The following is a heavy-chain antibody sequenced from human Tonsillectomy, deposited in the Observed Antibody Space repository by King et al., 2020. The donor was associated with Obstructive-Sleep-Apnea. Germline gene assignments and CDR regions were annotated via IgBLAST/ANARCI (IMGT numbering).Heavy chain of an antibody. CDR2: IYYSGST. J-gene: IGHJ5*02. CDR1: GDSINDYY. V-gene: IGHV4-59*01. Sequence: QLQESGPRLVKPSETLSLTCIVSGDSINDYYWSWIRQAPGKGLEWIGYIYYSGSTNYNPSLKRRVTMSVDTSRNQFSLRLTSVTAADTAVYYCARAEQLLGSNWFDPWGQGTLVTVSS. CDR3: ARAEQLLGSNWFDP. D-gene: IGHD6-13*01.